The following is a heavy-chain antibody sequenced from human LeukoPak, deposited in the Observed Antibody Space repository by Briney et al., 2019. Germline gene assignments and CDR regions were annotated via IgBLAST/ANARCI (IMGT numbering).Heavy chain of an antibody. J-gene: IGHJ4*02. D-gene: IGHD5-24*01. CDR1: GFIFSSYW. CDR2: INTDGSST. CDR3: ARVRRDGYNFRGFDY. V-gene: IGHV3-74*01. Sequence: PGGSLRLSCAASGFIFSSYWMHWVRQAPGKGLVWVSRINTDGSSTNYADSVKGRFTISRDNAKNTPYLQMNSLRAEDTAVYYCARVRRDGYNFRGFDYWGQGTLVTVSS.